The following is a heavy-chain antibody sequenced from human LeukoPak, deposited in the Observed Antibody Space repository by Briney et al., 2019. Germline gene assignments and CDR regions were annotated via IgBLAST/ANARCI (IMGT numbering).Heavy chain of an antibody. V-gene: IGHV3-23*01. Sequence: GGSLRLSCAASGFTFSSFGMNWVRQAPGKGLEWVSAISGSGGSTYYADSVKGRFTISRDNSKNTLYLQMNSLRAEDTAVYYCAKVPEGQISWGQGTLVTVSS. CDR2: ISGSGGST. CDR1: GFTFSSFG. J-gene: IGHJ4*02. CDR3: AKVPEGQIS. D-gene: IGHD3-3*02.